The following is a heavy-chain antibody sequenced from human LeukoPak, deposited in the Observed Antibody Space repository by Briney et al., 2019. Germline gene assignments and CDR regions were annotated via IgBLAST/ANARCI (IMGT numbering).Heavy chain of an antibody. D-gene: IGHD3-22*01. CDR3: ARASYYYDSSGYPIYYFDY. CDR1: GGSISSYY. Sequence: SETLSLTCTVSGGSISSYYWSWIRQPPGKGLEWIGYIYYSGSTNHNPSLKSRVTISVDTSKNQFSLKLSSVTAADTAVYYCARASYYYDSSGYPIYYFDYWGQGTLVTVSS. V-gene: IGHV4-59*01. J-gene: IGHJ4*02. CDR2: IYYSGST.